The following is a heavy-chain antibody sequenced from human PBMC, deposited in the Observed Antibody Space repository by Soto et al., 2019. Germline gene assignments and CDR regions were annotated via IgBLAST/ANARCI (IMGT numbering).Heavy chain of an antibody. CDR2: AYFRSKQYN. CDR3: ARESSPDMGYNYYGMDV. V-gene: IGHV6-1*01. CDR1: GDRVSNTGVT. J-gene: IGHJ6*02. Sequence: PSQTLSLTWDVSGDRVSNTGVTWNWIRQSPSRGLEWLGRAYFRSKQYNDYAVSVRSRITITPDTSKNQFSLQLRAVTPEDTAVYFCARESSPDMGYNYYGMDVCGQGTTVTVSS.